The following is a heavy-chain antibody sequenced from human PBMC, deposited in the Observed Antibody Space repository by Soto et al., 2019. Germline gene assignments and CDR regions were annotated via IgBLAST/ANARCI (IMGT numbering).Heavy chain of an antibody. CDR2: ISSSSSYI. J-gene: IGHJ6*03. V-gene: IGHV3-21*01. CDR3: ARGAPSLYYYYYMDV. Sequence: GGSLSLSCAASGFTFSSYSMNWVRQAPGKGLEWVSSISSSSSYIYYADSVKGRFTISRDNAENSLYLQMNSLRAEDTAVYYCARGAPSLYYYYYMDVWGKGTTVTVSS. CDR1: GFTFSSYS.